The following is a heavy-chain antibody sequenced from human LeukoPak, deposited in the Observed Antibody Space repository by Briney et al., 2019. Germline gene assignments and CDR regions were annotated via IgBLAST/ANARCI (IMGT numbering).Heavy chain of an antibody. J-gene: IGHJ4*02. D-gene: IGHD2-2*01. CDR2: ISAYNGNT. V-gene: IGHV1-18*01. CDR1: GYTFTSYG. CDR3: ARVIGYCSSTRCSPFDY. Sequence: ASVKVSCKASGYTFTSYGISWVRQAPGQGLEWMGWISAYNGNTNYAQKLQGRVTMTSDTSTSTAYMELRSLRSDDTAVYYCARVIGYCSSTRCSPFDYWGQGTLVTVSS.